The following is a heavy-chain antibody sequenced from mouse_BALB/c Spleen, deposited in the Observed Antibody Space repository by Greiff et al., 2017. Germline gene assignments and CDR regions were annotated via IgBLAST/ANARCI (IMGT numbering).Heavy chain of an antibody. CDR3: TRTHYDGYYYYAMDY. CDR2: INPSNGGT. J-gene: IGHJ4*01. V-gene: IGHV1S81*02. Sequence: LQQSGAELVKPGASVKLSCKASGYTFTSYYMYWVKQRPGQGLEWIGGINPSNGGTNFNEKFKSKATLTVDKSSSTAYMQLSSLTSEDSAVYYCTRTHYDGYYYYAMDYWGQGTSVTVSS. CDR1: GYTFTSYY. D-gene: IGHD2-3*01.